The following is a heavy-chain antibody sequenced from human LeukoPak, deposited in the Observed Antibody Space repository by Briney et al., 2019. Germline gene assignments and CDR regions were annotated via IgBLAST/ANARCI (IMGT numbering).Heavy chain of an antibody. V-gene: IGHV3-21*01. Sequence: GGSLRLSCAASGFTFSSYSMNWVRQAPGKGLEWVSSISSSSSYIYYADSVKGRFTISRDNAKNSLYLQMNSLRAEDTAVYYCAREQVAGTDADAFDIWGQGTMVTVSS. CDR1: GFTFSSYS. J-gene: IGHJ3*02. D-gene: IGHD6-19*01. CDR3: AREQVAGTDADAFDI. CDR2: ISSSSSYI.